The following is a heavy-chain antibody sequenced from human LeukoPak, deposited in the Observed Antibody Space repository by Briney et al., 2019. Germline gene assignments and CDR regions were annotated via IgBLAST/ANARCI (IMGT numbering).Heavy chain of an antibody. J-gene: IGHJ4*02. D-gene: IGHD5-24*01. Sequence: GGSLRLSCAASGFTLSQSAMSWVRQALGKGLEWVSNISGGDISTYYADSVKGRFTISRDNSKNNLYLQMNSLRADDTAVYYCAKSGYNRFDYWGQGTLVTVSS. CDR1: GFTLSQSA. CDR3: AKSGYNRFDY. V-gene: IGHV3-23*01. CDR2: ISGGDIST.